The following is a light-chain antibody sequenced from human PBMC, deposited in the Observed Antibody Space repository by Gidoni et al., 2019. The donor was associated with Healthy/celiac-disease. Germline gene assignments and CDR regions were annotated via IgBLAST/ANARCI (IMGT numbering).Light chain of an antibody. CDR3: MQSIQLPPT. CDR1: KSRLSSDVKTY. V-gene: IGKV2D-29*01. Sequence: VPPGQPAPGASTSRKSRLSSDVKTYLYWYLQKPGQPPQLLIYDVSNRFSGVPDRFSGSGSGTDFTLKISRLEAEDVGVYYCMQSIQLPPTFGQGTKLEIK. J-gene: IGKJ2*01. CDR2: DVS.